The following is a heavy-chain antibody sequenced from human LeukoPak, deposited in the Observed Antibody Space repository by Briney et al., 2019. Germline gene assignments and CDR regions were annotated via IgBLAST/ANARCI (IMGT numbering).Heavy chain of an antibody. J-gene: IGHJ4*02. D-gene: IGHD2-2*03. V-gene: IGHV4-39*01. CDR3: ARHGSTDYFDY. CDR1: GGSISSSTSY. CDR2: IYYSGST. Sequence: SETLSLTCAVSGGSISSSTSYWGWIRQPPGKGLEWIGRIYYSGSTFYNPSLKSRVTISVDTSNNQSSLRLSSVTAADTAVYYCARHGSTDYFDYWGQGTLVTVSS.